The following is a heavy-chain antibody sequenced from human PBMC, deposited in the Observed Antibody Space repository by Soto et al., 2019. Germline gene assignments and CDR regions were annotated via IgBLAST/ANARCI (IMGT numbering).Heavy chain of an antibody. V-gene: IGHV1-18*01. CDR3: ARGSITMVQGVIGTLGY. J-gene: IGHJ4*02. D-gene: IGHD3-10*01. CDR2: ISAYNGNT. Sequence: ASVKVSCKASGYTFTSYGISWVRQAPGQGLEWMGWISAYNGNTNYAQKLQGRVTMTTDTSTSTAYMELRSLRSDDTAVYYCARGSITMVQGVIGTLGYWGQGTLVTVSS. CDR1: GYTFTSYG.